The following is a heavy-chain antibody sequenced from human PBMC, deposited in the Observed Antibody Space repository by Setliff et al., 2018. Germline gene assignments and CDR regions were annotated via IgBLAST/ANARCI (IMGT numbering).Heavy chain of an antibody. CDR1: GGSISSYY. CDR2: IYYTGTT. Sequence: SETLSLTCTVSGGSISSYYWSWIRQPAGKGLEWIGHIYYTGTTKYNPSLRSRVTISVDTSKNQFSLKLNSVTAADTAVYYCARDLGHGGDSDYWGQGILVTVSS. V-gene: IGHV4-59*12. CDR3: ARDLGHGGDSDY. D-gene: IGHD2-21*02. J-gene: IGHJ4*02.